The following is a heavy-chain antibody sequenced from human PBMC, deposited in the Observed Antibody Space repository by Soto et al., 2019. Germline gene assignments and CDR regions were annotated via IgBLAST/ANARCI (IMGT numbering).Heavy chain of an antibody. Sequence: QVQLVQSGAEVKKPGSSVKVSCKASGGTFSSYTISWVRQAPGQGLEWMGRIIPILGIANYAQKFQGRVTITADKSTSTGYMEPSSLRSEDTAVYYCARESPAGYSSYYWGQGTLVTVSS. J-gene: IGHJ4*02. CDR3: ARESPAGYSSYY. V-gene: IGHV1-69*08. CDR1: GGTFSSYT. D-gene: IGHD6-13*01. CDR2: IIPILGIA.